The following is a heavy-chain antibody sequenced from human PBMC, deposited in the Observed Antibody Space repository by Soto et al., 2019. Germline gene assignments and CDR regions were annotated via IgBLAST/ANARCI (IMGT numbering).Heavy chain of an antibody. V-gene: IGHV4-4*02. CDR1: GGSISSTRW. Sequence: QVHLQESGPGLMKASGSLSLTCAVSGGSISSTRWWNWVRQPPGRGLEWIGDIFQSGSTDYNPSLKSRVSMSVDKSKNQFSLRLSSVTAADTAVYYCVSRDPYGDYAHAFDVWGQGAMVTVSS. J-gene: IGHJ3*01. D-gene: IGHD4-17*01. CDR3: VSRDPYGDYAHAFDV. CDR2: IFQSGST.